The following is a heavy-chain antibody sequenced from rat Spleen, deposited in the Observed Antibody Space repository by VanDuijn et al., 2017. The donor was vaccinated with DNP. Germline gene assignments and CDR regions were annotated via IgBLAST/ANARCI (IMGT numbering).Heavy chain of an antibody. J-gene: IGHJ3*01. V-gene: IGHV5-25*01. CDR2: ISTGGGNT. D-gene: IGHD1-7*01. Sequence: EVQLVESGGGLVQPGRSVKLSCAVSGFTFSDYGMAWVLQAPTKGLEWVAAISTGGGNTYYRDSVKGRFTISRDYARSTLYLQMDSLRSEDTATYYCATSSYYGYDYGFGYWGQGTLVTVSS. CDR1: GFTFSDYG. CDR3: ATSSYYGYDYGFGY.